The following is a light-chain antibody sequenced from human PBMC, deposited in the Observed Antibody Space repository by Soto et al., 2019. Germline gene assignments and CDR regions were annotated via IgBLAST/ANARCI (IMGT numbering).Light chain of an antibody. CDR3: QQYNNWPGT. Sequence: EIVVAQSPATLSVSPGERATLSCRASQSFSNNLAWYQQKPGQAPRLLIYGASTRATGIPARFSGSGSGTEFTLTISSLQSEDFAVYYCQQYNNWPGTFGQGTKV. V-gene: IGKV3-15*01. CDR2: GAS. CDR1: QSFSNN. J-gene: IGKJ1*01.